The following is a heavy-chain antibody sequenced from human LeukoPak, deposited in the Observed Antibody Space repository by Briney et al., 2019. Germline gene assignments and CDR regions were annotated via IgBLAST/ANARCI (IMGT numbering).Heavy chain of an antibody. Sequence: SETLSLTCTVSGGPISSYYWSWIRQPAGKGLDWIGRIYTSGSTNYNPSLKSRVTMSVDTSKNQFSLKLSSVTAADTAVYYCASTQTAPGYCSGGSCYWALDYWGQGTLVTVSS. J-gene: IGHJ4*02. CDR2: IYTSGST. CDR3: ASTQTAPGYCSGGSCYWALDY. V-gene: IGHV4-4*07. CDR1: GGPISSYY. D-gene: IGHD2-15*01.